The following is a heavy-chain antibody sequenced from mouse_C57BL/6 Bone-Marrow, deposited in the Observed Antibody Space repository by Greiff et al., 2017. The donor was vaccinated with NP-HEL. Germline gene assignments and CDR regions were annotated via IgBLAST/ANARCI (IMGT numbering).Heavy chain of an antibody. D-gene: IGHD1-1*01. V-gene: IGHV1-62-2*01. CDR2: FYPGSGSR. Sequence: QVQLQQSGAELVKPGASVKLSCKASGYTFTEYTIHWVKQRSGQGLEWIGWFYPGSGSRKYNEKLKDKATLTADKSSSTVYMELSRLTSDDSAVYFCARHGEKDYGSSLYWYFGVWGTGTTVTVSS. J-gene: IGHJ1*03. CDR1: GYTFTEYT. CDR3: ARHGEKDYGSSLYWYFGV.